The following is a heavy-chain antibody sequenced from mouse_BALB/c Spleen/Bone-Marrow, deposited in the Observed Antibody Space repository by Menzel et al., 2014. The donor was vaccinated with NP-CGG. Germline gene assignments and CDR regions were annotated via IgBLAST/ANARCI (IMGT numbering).Heavy chain of an antibody. CDR3: ASNWDYAMDY. Sequence: VQVVESGPGLVQPSQSLSITCTVSGFSLTSYGVHWVRQSPGKGLEWLGVIWSGGSTDNNAAFISRLSISKDNSKSXVFFKMNSLQANDTAIYYCASNWDYAMDYWGQGTSVTVSS. V-gene: IGHV2-2*02. J-gene: IGHJ4*01. D-gene: IGHD4-1*01. CDR1: GFSLTSYG. CDR2: IWSGGST.